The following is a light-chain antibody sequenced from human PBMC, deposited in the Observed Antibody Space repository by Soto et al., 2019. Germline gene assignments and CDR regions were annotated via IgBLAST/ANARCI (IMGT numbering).Light chain of an antibody. CDR2: GAS. CDR1: QSVSSSY. CDR3: RQYDNSPIT. V-gene: IGKV3-20*01. J-gene: IGKJ5*01. Sequence: EIVLTQSPDTLSLSPGERATLSCRASQSVSSSYLAWYQQKPGQAPRLLIYGASSRATGIPDRFSGSGSGTDFTLTISRLEPEAFAVYYCRQYDNSPITFGQGTRQEI.